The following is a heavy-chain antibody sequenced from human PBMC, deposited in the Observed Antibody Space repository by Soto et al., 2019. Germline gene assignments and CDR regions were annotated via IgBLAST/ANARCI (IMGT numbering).Heavy chain of an antibody. J-gene: IGHJ3*02. V-gene: IGHV5-51*01. CDR1: GYSFTSYW. CDR2: IYPGDSDT. CDR3: ARVARTGVDPGRAFDI. D-gene: IGHD3-10*01. Sequence: GASLKLSCKGSGYSFTSYWIGWVRQMPGKGLEWMGIIYPGDSDTRYSPSFQGQVTISADKSISTAYLQWSSLKASDTAMYYCARVARTGVDPGRAFDIWGQGTMVTVSS.